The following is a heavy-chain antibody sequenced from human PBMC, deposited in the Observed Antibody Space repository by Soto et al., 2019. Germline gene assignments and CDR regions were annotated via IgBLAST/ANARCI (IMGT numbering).Heavy chain of an antibody. CDR3: TRLSGGEDYQYRINV. J-gene: IGHJ6*02. Sequence: PGGSLRLSCAGSGFTFSDFAIHWVRQASGKGLEWIGRIKSKANNYATASAASVKDRFIVSRDDSKNTVYLQMNSLEAEDTAVYYCTRLSGGEDYQYRINVWAQGTTDIVS. CDR1: GFTFSDFA. CDR2: IKSKANNYAT. V-gene: IGHV3-73*01.